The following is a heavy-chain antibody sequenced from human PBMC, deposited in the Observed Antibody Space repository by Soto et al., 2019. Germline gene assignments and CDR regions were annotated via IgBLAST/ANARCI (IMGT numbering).Heavy chain of an antibody. Sequence: SETLSLTCTVSGDSLSIGGHYWSWIRQHPGKGLEWIGHIYDSVNTYYSPSLRSRVTISADMSKNQFSLNLRSVTAADTAVYYCARVDHRGYFAILTDYWGQGTLVTVYS. V-gene: IGHV4-31*03. J-gene: IGHJ4*02. CDR1: GDSLSIGGHY. CDR2: IYDSVNT. CDR3: ARVDHRGYFAILTDY. D-gene: IGHD3-9*01.